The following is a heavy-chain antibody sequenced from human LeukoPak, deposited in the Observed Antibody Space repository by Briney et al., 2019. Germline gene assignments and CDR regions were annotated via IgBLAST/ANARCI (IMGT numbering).Heavy chain of an antibody. CDR1: GYTFTGYY. CDR2: INPNSGGT. J-gene: IGHJ4*02. CDR3: ARRITYYYVSSGSAIDY. V-gene: IGHV1-2*02. D-gene: IGHD3-22*01. Sequence: ASVKVSCKASGYTFTGYYMHWVRQAPGQGLEWMGWINPNSGGTNYAQKFQGRVTVTRDTSISTAYMELSRLRSDDTAVYYCARRITYYYVSSGSAIDYWGQGTLVTVSS.